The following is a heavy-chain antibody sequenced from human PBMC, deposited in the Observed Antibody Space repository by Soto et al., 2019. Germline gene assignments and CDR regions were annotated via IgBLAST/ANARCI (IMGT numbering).Heavy chain of an antibody. CDR3: ARVSLRFLEWLLYESAFDI. Sequence: AASVKVSCKASGYTFTGYYMHWVRQAPGQGLEWMGWINPNSGGTNYAQKFQGRVTMTRDTSISTAYMELSRLRSDDTAVYYCARVSLRFLEWLLYESAFDIWGQGTMVTVSS. D-gene: IGHD3-3*01. J-gene: IGHJ3*02. CDR1: GYTFTGYY. V-gene: IGHV1-2*02. CDR2: INPNSGGT.